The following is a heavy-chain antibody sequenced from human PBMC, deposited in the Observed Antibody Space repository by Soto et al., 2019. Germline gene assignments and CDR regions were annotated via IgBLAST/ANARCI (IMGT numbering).Heavy chain of an antibody. CDR1: GYSFTSYW. V-gene: IGHV5-51*01. D-gene: IGHD3-3*01. CDR2: IYPGDSDT. CDR3: AKVNDSYDFWSGYYSLNYFDY. J-gene: IGHJ4*02. Sequence: GESLKISCKGSGYSFTSYWIGWVRQMPGKGLKWMGIIYPGDSDTRYSPTFQGQVTISRDNSKNTLYLQMNSLRAEDTAVYYCAKVNDSYDFWSGYYSLNYFDYWGQGTLVTVSS.